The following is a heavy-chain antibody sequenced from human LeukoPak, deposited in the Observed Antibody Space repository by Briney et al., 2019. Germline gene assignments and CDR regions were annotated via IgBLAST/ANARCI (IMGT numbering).Heavy chain of an antibody. CDR3: AKGVSRDGYNYFDY. CDR1: GFTFSNYG. V-gene: IGHV3-30*02. Sequence: GGSLRLSCAASGFTFSNYGMHWVRQAPGKGLEWVSFIRYDGSNKNYVDSVKGRFTISRDNSKNTVDLEMNSLRAEGTAVYYCAKGVSRDGYNYFDYWGQGTLVTVSS. CDR2: IRYDGSNK. D-gene: IGHD5-24*01. J-gene: IGHJ4*02.